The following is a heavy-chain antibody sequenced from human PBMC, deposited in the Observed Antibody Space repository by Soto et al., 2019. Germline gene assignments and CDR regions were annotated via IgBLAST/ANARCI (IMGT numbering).Heavy chain of an antibody. CDR1: GDSISSSFW. Sequence: SETLSLTCAVSGDSISSSFWWSWVRQPPGKGLEWIGEIYHTESTVYNPSLKSRVTISVDKPKNQFSLNLDSVTAADTAVYYCARYDFGTFDYWGRGILVTVSS. D-gene: IGHD4-17*01. CDR3: ARYDFGTFDY. CDR2: IYHTEST. J-gene: IGHJ4*02. V-gene: IGHV4-4*02.